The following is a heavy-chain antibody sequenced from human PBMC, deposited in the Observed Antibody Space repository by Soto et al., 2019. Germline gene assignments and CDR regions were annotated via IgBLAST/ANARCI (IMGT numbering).Heavy chain of an antibody. J-gene: IGHJ5*02. D-gene: IGHD6-13*01. V-gene: IGHV4-59*08. Sequence: QVQLQESGPGLVKPSETLSLTCTVSGGSISNYWSWIRQPPGKGLEWIGYIYYSGSTNYNPSLKSRVPISVDTSKNQFSLKLSSVTAADTAVYYCARAKAPLYSSSWYWFDPWGQGTLVTVSS. CDR2: IYYSGST. CDR1: GGSISNY. CDR3: ARAKAPLYSSSWYWFDP.